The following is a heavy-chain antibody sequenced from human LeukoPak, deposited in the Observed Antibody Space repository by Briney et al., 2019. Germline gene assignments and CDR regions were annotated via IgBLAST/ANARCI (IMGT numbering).Heavy chain of an antibody. CDR3: ARDRGSSSFDY. V-gene: IGHV3-74*01. CDR1: GFTFSSYW. D-gene: IGHD6-6*01. Sequence: PGGSLRLSCAASGFTFSSYWMHWVRQAAGKGLVWVSRINTDGSGTSYADSVKGRFTIPRDNAKNTLYLQMNSLRAEDTAVYYCARDRGSSSFDYWGQGTLVTVSS. J-gene: IGHJ4*02. CDR2: INTDGSGT.